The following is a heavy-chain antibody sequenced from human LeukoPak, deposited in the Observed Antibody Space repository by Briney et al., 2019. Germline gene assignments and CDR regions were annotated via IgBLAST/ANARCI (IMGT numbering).Heavy chain of an antibody. V-gene: IGHV3-23*01. CDR3: AKDGGGSLEWLPPMDV. D-gene: IGHD3-3*01. CDR2: ITGSGAST. Sequence: GGSLRLSCAASGFTFGSHAMGWVRQAPGKGLEWVSSITGSGASTYYGDSVKGRFTISRDNSKNTLYLQMNRLRAEDTAVYYCAKDGGGSLEWLPPMDVWGQGTTVTVSS. J-gene: IGHJ6*02. CDR1: GFTFGSHA.